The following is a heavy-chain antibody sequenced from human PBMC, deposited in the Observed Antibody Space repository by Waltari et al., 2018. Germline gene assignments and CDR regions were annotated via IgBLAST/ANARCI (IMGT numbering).Heavy chain of an antibody. D-gene: IGHD3-22*01. Sequence: EVQLLESGGGLVQPGGSLRLSCAASGFTFSGYAMSWVRPAPGKGLEWVSAIGGSGGSTYYADSVKGRFTISRDNSKNTLYLQMNSLRAEDTAVYYCAPEGGDSSGYYLYYFDYWGQGTLVTVSS. CDR3: APEGGDSSGYYLYYFDY. V-gene: IGHV3-23*01. CDR1: GFTFSGYA. J-gene: IGHJ4*02. CDR2: IGGSGGST.